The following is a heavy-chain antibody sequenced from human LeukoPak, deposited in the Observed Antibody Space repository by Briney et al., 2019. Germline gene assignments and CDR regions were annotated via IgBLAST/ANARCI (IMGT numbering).Heavy chain of an antibody. V-gene: IGHV3-11*01. CDR3: AKPARTDYVDY. D-gene: IGHD1-14*01. CDR2: ISSSGSII. Sequence: GGSLRLSCAASGFTFSDYYMSWIRQAPGKGLEWVSYISSSGSIINYADSVKGRFTISRDNAKNSLYLQMNSLRAEDTAVYYCAKPARTDYVDYWGQGTLVTVSS. J-gene: IGHJ4*02. CDR1: GFTFSDYY.